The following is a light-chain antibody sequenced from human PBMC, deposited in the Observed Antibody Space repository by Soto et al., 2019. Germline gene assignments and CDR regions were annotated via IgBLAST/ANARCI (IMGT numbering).Light chain of an antibody. CDR3: SSYSSSNTLYV. CDR2: EVS. V-gene: IGLV2-14*01. J-gene: IGLJ1*01. CDR1: SSDVGGYIY. Sequence: QSALTQPASVSGSPGQSITISCTGTSSDVGGYIYVSWYQQHPGKAPKLMIYEVSNRPSGVSNRFSGSMSGNTASLTISGLQAEDEADYYCSSYSSSNTLYVFGTGTKVTVL.